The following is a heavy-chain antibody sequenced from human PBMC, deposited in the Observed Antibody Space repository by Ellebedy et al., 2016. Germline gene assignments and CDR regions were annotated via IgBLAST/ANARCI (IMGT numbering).Heavy chain of an antibody. CDR2: IYHSGTT. CDR1: GASITTSSYS. V-gene: IGHV4-39*01. Sequence: SETLSLXXTVSGASITTSSYSWAWIRQAPGRGLELIGYIYHSGTTYYNPSLNSRVTMSIDTSSNQFSLNLKSVTAADTAVYFCARLKLLRGVFGWFDRWGQGILVSVSS. D-gene: IGHD3-10*01. J-gene: IGHJ5*02. CDR3: ARLKLLRGVFGWFDR.